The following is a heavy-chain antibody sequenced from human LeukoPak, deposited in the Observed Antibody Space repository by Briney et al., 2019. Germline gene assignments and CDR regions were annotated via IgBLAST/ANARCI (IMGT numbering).Heavy chain of an antibody. CDR3: ARIDRSGSYFAEDFDY. CDR2: INPNSGGT. D-gene: IGHD1-26*01. J-gene: IGHJ4*02. V-gene: IGHV1-2*02. CDR1: GYTFTSYG. Sequence: ASVKVSCKASGYTFTSYGISWVRQAPGQGLEWMGWINPNSGGTNYAQKFQGRVTMTRDTSISTAYMELSRLRSDDTAVYYCARIDRSGSYFAEDFDYWGQGTLVTVSS.